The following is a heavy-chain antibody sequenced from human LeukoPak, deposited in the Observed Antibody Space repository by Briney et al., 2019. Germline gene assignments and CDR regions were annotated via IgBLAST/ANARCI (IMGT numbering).Heavy chain of an antibody. V-gene: IGHV4-59*01. D-gene: IGHD6-19*01. CDR1: GGSISSYY. Sequence: PSETLSLTCTVSGGSISSYYWSWIRRPPGKGLEWIGYIYYSGSTNYNPSLKSRVTISVDTSKNQFSLKLSSVTAADTAVYYCARDLAVAGPGWFDPWGQGTLVTVSS. J-gene: IGHJ5*02. CDR2: IYYSGST. CDR3: ARDLAVAGPGWFDP.